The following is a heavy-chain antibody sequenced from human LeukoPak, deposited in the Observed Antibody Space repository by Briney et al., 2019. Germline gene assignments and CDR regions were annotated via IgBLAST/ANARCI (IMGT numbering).Heavy chain of an antibody. V-gene: IGHV1-2*02. D-gene: IGHD1-26*01. CDR1: GYTFTGYC. CDR3: ARVESWEHSGSSQDAFDI. CDR2: INPNSGRT. Sequence: GASVKVSCKPSGYTFTGYCLNWVRQAPGQGLEWMGWINPNSGRTKFAQKIQDRVTTTRDTSISTAYMELSRLRSEDTAVYYCARVESWEHSGSSQDAFDIWGQGTMVTVSS. J-gene: IGHJ3*02.